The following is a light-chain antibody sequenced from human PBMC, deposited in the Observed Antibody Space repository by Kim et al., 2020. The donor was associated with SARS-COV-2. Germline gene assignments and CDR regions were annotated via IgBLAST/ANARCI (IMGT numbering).Light chain of an antibody. CDR2: DAS. V-gene: IGKV3-15*01. J-gene: IGKJ4*01. CDR3: QQYHKWPRT. CDR1: QGGTTN. Sequence: VSAGERVTLSCRASQGGTTNLAWYQQKPGQTPRLVIYDASTRATDIPGRFSGSGSGAEFTLTISSLQSEDFALYYCQQYHKWPRTFGGGTKVDIK.